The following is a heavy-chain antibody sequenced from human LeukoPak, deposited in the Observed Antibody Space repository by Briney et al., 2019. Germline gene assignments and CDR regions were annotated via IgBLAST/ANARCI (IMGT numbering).Heavy chain of an antibody. V-gene: IGHV3-48*01. CDR3: ASRGAGTIGY. Sequence: GGSLRLSCAASGFTFSSYSMNWVRQAPGKGLEWVSYISSSSSTMYYADSVKGRFTISRDNAKNSLYLQMNSLRAEDTAVYYCASRGAGTIGYWGQGTLVTVSS. CDR1: GFTFSSYS. CDR2: ISSSSSTM. J-gene: IGHJ4*02. D-gene: IGHD6-19*01.